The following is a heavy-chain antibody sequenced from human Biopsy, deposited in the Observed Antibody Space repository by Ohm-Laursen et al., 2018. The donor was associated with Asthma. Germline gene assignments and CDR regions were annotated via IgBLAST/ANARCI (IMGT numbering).Heavy chain of an antibody. J-gene: IGHJ6*02. CDR2: IMTVFGTT. CDR3: ARCQVGYSSGWSLLLKKIYYSGMDV. Sequence: SVKVSCKTPGGTFSNFAISWVRQAPGQGLEWLGGIMTVFGTTNYATKFQGRVTITADESTSTAYMEVTSLRSEDTAIYYCARCQVGYSSGWSLLLKKIYYSGMDVWGQGTAVTVSS. V-gene: IGHV1-69*13. CDR1: GGTFSNFA. D-gene: IGHD6-19*01.